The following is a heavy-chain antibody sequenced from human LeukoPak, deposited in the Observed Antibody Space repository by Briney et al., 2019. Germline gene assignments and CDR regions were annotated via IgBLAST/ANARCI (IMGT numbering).Heavy chain of an antibody. J-gene: IGHJ4*02. Sequence: GGSLRLSCAASGFTFSTYWMSWVRQAPGKGLEWVANIKEDGNEKNYVDSVKGRSTISRDNAKNSLYLEMHSLSAEDTAVYYCATERPRGATYLDFWGQGTLVTVSS. D-gene: IGHD2-21*01. V-gene: IGHV3-7*01. CDR3: ATERPRGATYLDF. CDR2: IKEDGNEK. CDR1: GFTFSTYW.